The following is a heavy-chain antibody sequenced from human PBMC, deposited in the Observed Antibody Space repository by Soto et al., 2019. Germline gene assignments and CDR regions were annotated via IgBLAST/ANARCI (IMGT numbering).Heavy chain of an antibody. J-gene: IGHJ4*02. CDR3: ASTAGILLWFGEARYYFDY. CDR1: GGSFSGYY. CDR2: INHRGST. D-gene: IGHD3-10*01. Sequence: QVHLQQWGAGLLKPSETLSLTCAVYGGSFSGYYWSWIRQPPGKGLEWIGEINHRGSTNYNPSLKSRVTISVDKSKNQFSLKLSSVTAADTAVYYCASTAGILLWFGEARYYFDYWGQGTLVTV. V-gene: IGHV4-34*01.